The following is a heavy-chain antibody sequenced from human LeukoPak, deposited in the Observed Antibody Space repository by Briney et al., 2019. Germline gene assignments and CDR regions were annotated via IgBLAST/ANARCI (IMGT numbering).Heavy chain of an antibody. CDR1: GCTFTSYY. J-gene: IGHJ4*02. V-gene: IGHV1-46*01. CDR2: INPSGGST. CDR3: ARVEVTGYRTGRFDY. D-gene: IGHD3-9*01. Sequence: ASVKVSCKASGCTFTSYYMHWVRQAPGQGLEWMGIINPSGGSTSYAQKFQGRVTITADKSTSTAYMELSSLRSEDTAVYYCARVEVTGYRTGRFDYWGQGTLVTVSS.